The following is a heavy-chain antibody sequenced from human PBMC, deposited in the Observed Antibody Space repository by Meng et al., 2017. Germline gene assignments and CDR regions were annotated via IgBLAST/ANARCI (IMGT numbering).Heavy chain of an antibody. Sequence: GESLKISCAASGFTFSSYEMNWVRQAPGKGLEWVAVIWYDGSNKYYADSVKGRFTISRDNSKNTLYLQMNSLRAEDTAVYYCARGGVDYDYVWGSYRDPTPYYYYGMDVWGQGTTVTFSS. CDR2: IWYDGSNK. CDR3: ARGGVDYDYVWGSYRDPTPYYYYGMDV. CDR1: GFTFSSYE. J-gene: IGHJ6*02. V-gene: IGHV3-33*08. D-gene: IGHD3-16*02.